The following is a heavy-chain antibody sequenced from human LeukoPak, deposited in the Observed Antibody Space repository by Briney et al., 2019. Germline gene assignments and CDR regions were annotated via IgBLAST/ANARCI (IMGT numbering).Heavy chain of an antibody. CDR1: GGSISSGGYY. J-gene: IGHJ5*02. D-gene: IGHD5-12*01. V-gene: IGHV4-31*03. CDR2: IYYSGST. CDR3: ARDLIYSGYHRHYGRFDP. Sequence: PSETLSLTCTVSGGSISSGGYYWSWIRQHPGKGLEWIGYIYYSGSTYYNPSLKSRVTISVDTSKNQFSLKLSSVTAEDTAVYYCARDLIYSGYHRHYGRFDPWGQGTLVTVSS.